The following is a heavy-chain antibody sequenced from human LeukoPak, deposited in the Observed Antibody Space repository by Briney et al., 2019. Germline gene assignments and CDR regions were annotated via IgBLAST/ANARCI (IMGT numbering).Heavy chain of an antibody. J-gene: IGHJ6*03. CDR1: GGSISSYY. CDR3: ARGVRFLERLLSGYYYMDV. Sequence: TSETLSLTCTVSGGSISSYYWSWIRQPAGKGLEWIGRIYTSGSTNYNPSLKSRVTMSVDTSKNQFSLKLSSVTAADTAVYYCARGVRFLERLLSGYYYMDVWGKGTTVTVSS. V-gene: IGHV4-4*07. D-gene: IGHD3-3*01. CDR2: IYTSGST.